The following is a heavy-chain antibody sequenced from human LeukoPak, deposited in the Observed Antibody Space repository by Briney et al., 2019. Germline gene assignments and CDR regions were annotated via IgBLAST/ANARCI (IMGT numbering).Heavy chain of an antibody. CDR2: INPINPNSDDI. D-gene: IGHD6-13*01. CDR3: ARGGYSSSLYDY. CDR1: GYTFTAYY. J-gene: IGHJ4*02. Sequence: ASVKVSCKTSGYTFTAYYMHWVRQAPGQGLGWMGWINPINPNSDDIHYAQKFRGRVTMTRDTSISTAYVELSSLRADDTAVYYCARGGYSSSLYDYWGQGTLVTVSS. V-gene: IGHV1-2*02.